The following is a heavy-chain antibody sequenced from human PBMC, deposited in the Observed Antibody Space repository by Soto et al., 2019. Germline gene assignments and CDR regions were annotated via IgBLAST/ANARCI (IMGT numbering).Heavy chain of an antibody. V-gene: IGHV4-39*01. CDR1: GGSISSSSYY. CDR2: IYYSGNT. J-gene: IGHJ4*02. Sequence: PSETLSLTCTVSGGSISSSSYYWGWIRQPPGKGLEWIGSIYYSGNTYYNPSLKSRVTISVDTSKNQFSLKLSSVTAADTAVYYCARHFAGYSSGLAYWGQGTLVTVSS. D-gene: IGHD6-19*01. CDR3: ARHFAGYSSGLAY.